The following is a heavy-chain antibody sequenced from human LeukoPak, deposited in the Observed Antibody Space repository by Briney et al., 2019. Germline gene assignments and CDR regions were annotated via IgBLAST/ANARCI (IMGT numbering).Heavy chain of an antibody. CDR1: GFTFSSYS. CDR3: ARDSPVGSSPPQYFQH. J-gene: IGHJ1*01. CDR2: ISSSSSTI. Sequence: GGSLRLSCAASGFTFSSYSMNWVRQAPGKGLEWVSYISSSSSTIYYADSVKGRFTISRDNAKNLLYLQMNSLRAEDTAVYYCARDSPVGSSPPQYFQHWGQGTLVTVSS. V-gene: IGHV3-48*04. D-gene: IGHD1-26*01.